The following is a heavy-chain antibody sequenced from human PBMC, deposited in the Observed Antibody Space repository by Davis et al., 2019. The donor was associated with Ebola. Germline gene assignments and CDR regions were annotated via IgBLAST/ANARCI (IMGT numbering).Heavy chain of an antibody. V-gene: IGHV3-23*01. CDR2: ISSGGGAP. CDR1: GFTFSTYA. CDR3: AKDGSIVATIVFGRLWFDP. Sequence: GGSLRLSCAASGFTFSTYAMGWVRQAPGKGLEWVSDISSGGGAPYYADSVKGRFTISRDNSKNTLYLQMNSLRAEDTAVYYCAKDGSIVATIVFGRLWFDPWGQGTLVTVSS. J-gene: IGHJ5*02. D-gene: IGHD5-12*01.